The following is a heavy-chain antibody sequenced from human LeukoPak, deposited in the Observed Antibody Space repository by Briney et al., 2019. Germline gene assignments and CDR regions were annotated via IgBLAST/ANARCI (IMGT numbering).Heavy chain of an antibody. V-gene: IGHV3-23*01. D-gene: IGHD1-26*01. J-gene: IGHJ4*02. CDR1: GFTFSSYA. CDR3: AKRLSGSYLFDY. Sequence: PGASLRLSCAASGFTFSSYAMSWVRQAPGKGLEWVSAISGSGGSTYYADSVKGRFTISRDNSKNTLYLQMNNLRAEDTAVYYCAKRLSGSYLFDYWGQGTLVTVSS. CDR2: ISGSGGST.